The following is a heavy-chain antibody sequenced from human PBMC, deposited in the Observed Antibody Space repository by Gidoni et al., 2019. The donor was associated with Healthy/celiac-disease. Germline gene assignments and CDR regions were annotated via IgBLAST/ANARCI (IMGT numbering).Heavy chain of an antibody. D-gene: IGHD3-22*01. CDR1: GGTFSSYA. J-gene: IGHJ6*02. Sequence: QVQLVQSGAEVKKPGSSVKVSCKASGGTFSSYAISWVRQAPGQGLEWMGGIIPIFGTANYAQKFQGRVTITADESTSTAYMELSSLRSEDTAVYYCASSPPAWDSSGYPYYYYGMDVWGQGTTVTVSS. CDR2: IIPIFGTA. V-gene: IGHV1-69*12. CDR3: ASSPPAWDSSGYPYYYYGMDV.